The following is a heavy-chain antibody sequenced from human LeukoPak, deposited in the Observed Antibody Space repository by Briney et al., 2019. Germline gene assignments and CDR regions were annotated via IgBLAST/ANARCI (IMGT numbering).Heavy chain of an antibody. V-gene: IGHV4-59*08. Sequence: PSETLSLTCSASGVSITGYYWNWVRQAPGKGMEWVAYMHYSGTTIYNPSLKSRVTMSVDTSRKHFSLRLSSVTASDTAVYYCASQFYYDSRGYPAFDSWGQGTLVAVSS. CDR1: GVSITGYY. CDR2: MHYSGTT. J-gene: IGHJ4*02. CDR3: ASQFYYDSRGYPAFDS. D-gene: IGHD3-22*01.